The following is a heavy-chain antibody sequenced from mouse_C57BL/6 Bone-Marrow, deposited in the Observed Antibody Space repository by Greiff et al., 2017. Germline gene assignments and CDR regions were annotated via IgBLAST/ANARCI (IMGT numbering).Heavy chain of an antibody. V-gene: IGHV1-50*01. J-gene: IGHJ4*01. CDR3: ASAMDY. CDR2: IDPSDSET. Sequence: VQLQQPGAELVKPGASVKLSCKASGYTFTSYWMQWVKQRPGQGLEWIGEIDPSDSETNYNQKFKGKATLTVDTSSSTAYMQLSSLTSEDSAVYYCASAMDYWGQGTSVTVSS. CDR1: GYTFTSYW.